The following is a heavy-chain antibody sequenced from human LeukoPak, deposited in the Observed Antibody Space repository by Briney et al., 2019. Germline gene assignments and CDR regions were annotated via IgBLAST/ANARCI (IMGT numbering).Heavy chain of an antibody. CDR1: GFDSSDFW. V-gene: IGHV3-7*01. D-gene: IGHD3/OR15-3a*01. J-gene: IGHJ4*02. CDR2: IKKDGSET. Sequence: GGSLRLSCAAAGFDSSDFWMSWVRQVPGKGEEWVATIKKDGSETHYVDSVKGRFTVSRHNAESSPYLQMNSLRAEDTAVYYCARDYKSPDFWAGYPPYHHDHWGQGTLVTVSS. CDR3: ARDYKSPDFWAGYPPYHHDH.